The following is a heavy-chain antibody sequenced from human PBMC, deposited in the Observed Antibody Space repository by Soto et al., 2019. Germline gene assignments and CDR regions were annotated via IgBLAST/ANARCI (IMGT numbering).Heavy chain of an antibody. CDR3: AKLRYFDWSAYNWFEY. CDR1: GFTFSTYA. V-gene: IGHV3-23*01. J-gene: IGHJ5*01. D-gene: IGHD3-9*01. Sequence: GSLRLSCAASGFTFSTYAMTWVRQAPGKGLEWVSGISGSGATTSYADSVKGRFTVSRDNSKNTLYLQMNSLRVEDTAVYHCAKLRYFDWSAYNWFEYWGQGTPVTVSS. CDR2: ISGSGATT.